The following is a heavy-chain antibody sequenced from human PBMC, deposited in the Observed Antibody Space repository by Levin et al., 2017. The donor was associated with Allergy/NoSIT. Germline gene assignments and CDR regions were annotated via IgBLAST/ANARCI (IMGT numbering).Heavy chain of an antibody. CDR2: ISYDGSNK. CDR1: GFTFSSYA. Sequence: GGSLRLSCAASGFTFSSYAMHWVRQAPGKGLEWVAVISYDGSNKYYADSVKGRFTISRDNSKNTLYLQMNSLRAEDTAVYYCARDLYDYGDYRYIYGMDVWGQGTTVTVSS. J-gene: IGHJ6*02. V-gene: IGHV3-30*04. D-gene: IGHD4-17*01. CDR3: ARDLYDYGDYRYIYGMDV.